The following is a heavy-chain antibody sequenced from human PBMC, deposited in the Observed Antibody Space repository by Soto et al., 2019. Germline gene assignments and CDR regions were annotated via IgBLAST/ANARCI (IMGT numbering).Heavy chain of an antibody. Sequence: PSETLSLTCTVSGDSISSSFYYWGWVRQPPGKGLEWIGTIHYTGSTFYNPSLKSRLTLSVDTSKNQFSLMLTSVTAADTAVYYCARGHLRRPYNWFDPWGQGTLVTVSS. CDR2: IHYTGST. D-gene: IGHD4-17*01. J-gene: IGHJ5*02. V-gene: IGHV4-39*02. CDR1: GDSISSSFYY. CDR3: ARGHLRRPYNWFDP.